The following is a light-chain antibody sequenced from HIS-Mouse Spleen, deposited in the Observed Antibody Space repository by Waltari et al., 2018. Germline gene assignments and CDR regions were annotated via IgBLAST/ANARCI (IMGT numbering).Light chain of an antibody. V-gene: IGKV1-9*01. J-gene: IGKJ4*01. CDR2: AAS. Sequence: DIQLTQSPSFLSASVGDSVTITCRASQGISSYLAWYQQKPGKAPTLLIYAASTLQSGVPSRFSGSGSGTEFTLTISSLQPEDFATYYCQQLNSYPQETFGGGTKVEIK. CDR1: QGISSY. CDR3: QQLNSYPQET.